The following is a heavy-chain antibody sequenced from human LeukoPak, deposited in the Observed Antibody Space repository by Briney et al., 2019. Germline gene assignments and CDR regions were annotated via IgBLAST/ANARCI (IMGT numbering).Heavy chain of an antibody. D-gene: IGHD4-17*01. J-gene: IGHJ4*02. V-gene: IGHV3-21*01. Sequence: GGSLTLSCAASGFTFSSYCMNWVRQAPGKGLEWVSSISTSSIYIYYADSLKGRFTISRDNARNSLYLQMNSLRAEDTAVYYCARVYEFAYGDYGNFDYWGQGTLVTVSS. CDR3: ARVYEFAYGDYGNFDY. CDR2: ISTSSIYI. CDR1: GFTFSSYC.